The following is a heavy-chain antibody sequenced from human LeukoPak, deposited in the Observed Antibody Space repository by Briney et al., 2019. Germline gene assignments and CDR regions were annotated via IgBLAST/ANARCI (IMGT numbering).Heavy chain of an antibody. CDR2: ISGTGDTT. CDR1: GFTFSNYA. J-gene: IGHJ4*02. D-gene: IGHD3-10*01. V-gene: IGHV3-23*01. Sequence: GGSLRLSCAASGFTFSNYAMSWVRQAPGEGLEWVSTISGTGDTTYYADSLKGRLTISRDNSKNTLYLQMSSLRADDTAVYYCTKGGWGTVLDYWGQGTLVTVSS. CDR3: TKGGWGTVLDY.